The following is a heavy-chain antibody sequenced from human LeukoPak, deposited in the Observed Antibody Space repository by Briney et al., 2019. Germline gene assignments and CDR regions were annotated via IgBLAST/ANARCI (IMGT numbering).Heavy chain of an antibody. D-gene: IGHD3-3*01. J-gene: IGHJ4*02. CDR2: VFYSGST. Sequence: PSETLSLTCTVSGGSISGYYWSWIRQSPGKGLEWIGNVFYSGSTNFNPSLKSRVTISVDTSKNQFSLKLSSVTAADTAVCYCARNDFWSGTDYWGQGTLVTVSS. V-gene: IGHV4-59*01. CDR1: GGSISGYY. CDR3: ARNDFWSGTDY.